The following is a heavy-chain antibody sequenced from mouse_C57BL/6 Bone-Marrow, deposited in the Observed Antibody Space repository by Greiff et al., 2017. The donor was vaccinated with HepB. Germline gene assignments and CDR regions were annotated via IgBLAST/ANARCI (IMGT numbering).Heavy chain of an antibody. D-gene: IGHD1-1*01. Sequence: EVQLQESGGGLVKPGGSLKLSCAASGFTFSSYAMSWVRQTPEKRLEWVATISDGGSYTYYPDNVKGRFTISRDNAKNNLYLQMSHLKSEDTAMYYCAREDYYYGSSPGWFAYWGQGTLVTVSA. J-gene: IGHJ3*01. CDR2: ISDGGSYT. CDR1: GFTFSSYA. CDR3: AREDYYYGSSPGWFAY. V-gene: IGHV5-4*01.